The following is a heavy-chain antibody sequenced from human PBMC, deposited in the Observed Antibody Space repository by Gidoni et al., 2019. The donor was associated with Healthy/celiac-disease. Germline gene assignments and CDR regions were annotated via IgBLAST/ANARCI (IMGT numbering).Heavy chain of an antibody. V-gene: IGHV3-21*01. CDR2: ISSSSSYI. CDR1: GFTFSSYS. J-gene: IGHJ5*02. D-gene: IGHD3-10*01. Sequence: EVQLVESGGGLVKPGGSLRLSGAASGFTFSSYSMNWVRQAPGKGLEWVSSISSSSSYIYYADSVKGRFTISRDNAKNSLYLQMNSLRAEDTAVYYCARDKRGFWFDPWGQGTLVTVSS. CDR3: ARDKRGFWFDP.